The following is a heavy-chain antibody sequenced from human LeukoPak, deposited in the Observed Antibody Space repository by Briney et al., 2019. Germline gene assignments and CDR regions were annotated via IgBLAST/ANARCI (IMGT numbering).Heavy chain of an antibody. CDR2: ISSSSSYT. CDR3: ARYHYYDSSGYYSNWFDP. CDR1: GFTFSDYY. D-gene: IGHD3-22*01. Sequence: GGSLRLSCAASGFTFSDYYMSWIRQAPEKGLEWVSYISSSSSYTNYADSVKGRFTISRDNAKNSLYLQMNSLRAEDTAVYYCARYHYYDSSGYYSNWFDPWGQGTLVTVSS. J-gene: IGHJ5*02. V-gene: IGHV3-11*03.